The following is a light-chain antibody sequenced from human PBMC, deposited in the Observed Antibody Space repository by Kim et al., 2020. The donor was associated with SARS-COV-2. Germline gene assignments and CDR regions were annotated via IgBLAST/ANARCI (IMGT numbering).Light chain of an antibody. V-gene: IGLV3-9*01. CDR3: QVWDSSTGV. CDR2: KDY. J-gene: IGLJ3*02. Sequence: SYELTQPLSVSVSLGQTASITCGGDKIGERNVRWYQQRPGQSPVLVIYKDYKRPSGIPERFSGSNSGNTATLTISRAQDVDEADYYCQVWDSSTGVFGGGTQLTVL. CDR1: KIGERN.